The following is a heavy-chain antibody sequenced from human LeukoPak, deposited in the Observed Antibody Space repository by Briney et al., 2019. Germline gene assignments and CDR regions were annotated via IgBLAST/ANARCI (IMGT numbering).Heavy chain of an antibody. CDR2: IGKRGTDI. Sequence: QPGGSLRLSCAASGFTFSSYAMSWVRQAPGKGLEWISYIGKRGTDINYADSVKGRFTVSRDNAKSSLFLQMDNLRAEDTAVYYCATTARVGQNWGQGTLVTVSS. CDR1: GFTFSSYA. J-gene: IGHJ4*02. V-gene: IGHV3-48*04. CDR3: ATTARVGQN. D-gene: IGHD3/OR15-3a*01.